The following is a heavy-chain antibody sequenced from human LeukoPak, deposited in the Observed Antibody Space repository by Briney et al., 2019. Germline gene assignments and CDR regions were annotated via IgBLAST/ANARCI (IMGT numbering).Heavy chain of an antibody. CDR3: AKDSAQYYYDSSGYNG. D-gene: IGHD3-22*01. J-gene: IGHJ4*02. V-gene: IGHV3-9*01. CDR2: ISWNSGSI. Sequence: GRSLRLSCAASGFTFDDYAMHWVRHAPGKGLEWVSGISWNSGSIGYADSVKGRFTISRDNAKNSLYLQMNSLRAEDTALYYCAKDSAQYYYDSSGYNGWGQGTLVTVSS. CDR1: GFTFDDYA.